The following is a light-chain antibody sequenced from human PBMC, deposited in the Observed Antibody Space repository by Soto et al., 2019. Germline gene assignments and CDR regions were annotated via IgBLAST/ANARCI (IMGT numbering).Light chain of an antibody. J-gene: IGKJ1*01. CDR1: QSVSSN. CDR3: QHYGSSPET. V-gene: IGKV3-20*01. Sequence: EIVMTQSPATLSLSPGERATLSCRASQSVSSNLAWYQQKPGQAPRLLIYGASTRATGIPARFSGSGSGTDFTLTISRLEPEDFAVYYCQHYGSSPETFGQGTKVDIK. CDR2: GAS.